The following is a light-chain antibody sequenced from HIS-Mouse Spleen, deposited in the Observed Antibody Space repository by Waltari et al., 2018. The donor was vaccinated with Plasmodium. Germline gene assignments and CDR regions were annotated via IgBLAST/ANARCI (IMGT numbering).Light chain of an antibody. CDR2: DAS. V-gene: IGKV3-11*01. J-gene: IGKJ4*01. CDR1: QSVSSY. Sequence: DIVSTHSPATLSLSPGDRATLSCRASQSVSSYLAWYQQKPGQAPRLLIYDASNRATGIPARFSGSGSGTDFTLTISSLEPEDFAVYYCQQRSNWPPLTFGGGTKVEIK. CDR3: QQRSNWPPLT.